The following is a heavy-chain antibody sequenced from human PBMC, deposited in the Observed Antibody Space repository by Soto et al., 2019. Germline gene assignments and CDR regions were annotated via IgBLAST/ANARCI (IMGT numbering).Heavy chain of an antibody. CDR1: GYTFTSYG. V-gene: IGHV1-18*01. CDR3: ARIELNDFWSGLYYYYYGMDV. D-gene: IGHD3-3*01. J-gene: IGHJ6*02. Sequence: ASVKVSCKASGYTFTSYGISWVRQAPGQGLEWMGWISAYNGNTNYAQKLQGRVTMTTGTSTSTAYMELRSLRSDDTAVYYRARIELNDFWSGLYYYYYGMDVWGQGTTVTVSS. CDR2: ISAYNGNT.